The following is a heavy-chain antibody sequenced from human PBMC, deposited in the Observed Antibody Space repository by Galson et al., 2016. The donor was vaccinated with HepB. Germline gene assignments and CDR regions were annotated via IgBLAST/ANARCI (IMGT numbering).Heavy chain of an antibody. CDR3: ARDTYYGSGSYRF. D-gene: IGHD3-10*01. Sequence: LSLTCAVAGASISNNNWWSWVRHSPGKGLEWIGEISHRGGTNYNPSLKSRVTISIDKSENQFSLKLTSVTAADTAVYYCARDTYYGSGSYRFWGQGTLVIVSS. V-gene: IGHV4-4*02. CDR2: ISHRGGT. J-gene: IGHJ4*02. CDR1: GASISNNNW.